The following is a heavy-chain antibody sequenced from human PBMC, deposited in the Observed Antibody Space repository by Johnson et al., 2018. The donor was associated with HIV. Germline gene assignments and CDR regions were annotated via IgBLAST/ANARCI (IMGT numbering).Heavy chain of an antibody. CDR2: IYSGGST. V-gene: IGHV3-74*01. CDR3: ARDLAGHNAFDI. CDR1: GYIFRNYW. Sequence: VQLVESGGGLEQPGGSLRVSCAGSGYIFRNYWMHWVRQAPGKGLVWVARIYSGGSTGYADSVKGRFTISRDNTKNSLHLQMNSLRGEDTAVYYCARDLAGHNAFDIWGQGTMVTVSS. D-gene: IGHD6-19*01. J-gene: IGHJ3*02.